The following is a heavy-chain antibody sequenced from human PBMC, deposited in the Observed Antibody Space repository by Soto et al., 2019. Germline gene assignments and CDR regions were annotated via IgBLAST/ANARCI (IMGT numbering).Heavy chain of an antibody. CDR3: ATTGMGITLYYYYHGMDV. CDR2: MFYGGST. Sequence: EVQLVESGGGLVQPGGSLRLSCAASGFTVSTHYMTWVRQAPGKGLEWVSVMFYGGSTYYADSVKGRFTISRDDSENTLYRQMNSLRAEDTAVYYCATTGMGITLYYYYHGMDVWGQGTTVTVSS. D-gene: IGHD3-10*01. CDR1: GFTVSTHY. J-gene: IGHJ6*02. V-gene: IGHV3-66*01.